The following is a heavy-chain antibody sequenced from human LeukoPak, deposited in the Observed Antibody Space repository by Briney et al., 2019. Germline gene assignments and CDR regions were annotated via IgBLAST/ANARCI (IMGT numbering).Heavy chain of an antibody. V-gene: IGHV5-51*01. CDR1: GYSFTSYW. CDR2: IYPGDSDT. Sequence: GESLKISCKGSGYSFTSYWIGWVRQLPGKSLEWMGVIYPGDSDTRYSPSFQGQVTISADKSISTAYLQWSSLKASDTAMYYCARNRYNWNRSYYGMDVWGQGTTVTVSS. D-gene: IGHD1-20*01. J-gene: IGHJ6*02. CDR3: ARNRYNWNRSYYGMDV.